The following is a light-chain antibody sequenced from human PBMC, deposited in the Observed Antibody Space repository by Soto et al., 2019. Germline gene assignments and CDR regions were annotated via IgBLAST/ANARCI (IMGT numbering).Light chain of an antibody. V-gene: IGKV3-20*01. CDR3: QQYGNSRT. J-gene: IGKJ1*01. CDR2: GAS. Sequence: EIVLTQSPGTLSLSPGERATLSCRASQSVPTIYLGWYQQKPGQAPRLLIYGASSRATGIPDRFSGSGSGTDFTLSISRLEPEDFGVYYCQQYGNSRTFGQGTKVEIK. CDR1: QSVPTIY.